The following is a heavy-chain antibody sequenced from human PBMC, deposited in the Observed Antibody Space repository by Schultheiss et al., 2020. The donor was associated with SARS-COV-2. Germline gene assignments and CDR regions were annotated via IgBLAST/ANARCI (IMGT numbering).Heavy chain of an antibody. CDR1: GFTFSSYE. V-gene: IGHV3-21*01. CDR2: ISSSSSYI. J-gene: IGHJ6*02. D-gene: IGHD3-3*01. CDR3: ASRITIFGVALYGMDV. Sequence: GGSLRLSCAASGFTFSSYEMNWVRQAPGKGLEWVSSISSSSSYIYYADSVKGRFTISRDNAKNSLYLQMNSLRAEDTAVYYCASRITIFGVALYGMDVWGQGTTVTVSS.